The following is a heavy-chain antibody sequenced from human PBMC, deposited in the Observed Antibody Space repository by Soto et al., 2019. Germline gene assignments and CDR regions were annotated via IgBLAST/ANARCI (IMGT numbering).Heavy chain of an antibody. CDR2: MNPNSGDT. CDR1: GYTFSTYD. V-gene: IGHV1-8*01. CDR3: ARVNYYGSGSYQDFFYFYALDV. D-gene: IGHD3-10*01. J-gene: IGHJ6*02. Sequence: GASVKVSCKTSGYTFSTYDINWVRQAPGQGLEWMGWMNPNSGDTGYAQKFLGRLTMTRDSTIRTVYMELSSLSSEETAVYYCARVNYYGSGSYQDFFYFYALDVWGQGTTVAVSS.